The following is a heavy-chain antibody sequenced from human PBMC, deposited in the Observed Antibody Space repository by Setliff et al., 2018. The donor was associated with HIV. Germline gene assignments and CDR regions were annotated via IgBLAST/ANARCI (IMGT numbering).Heavy chain of an antibody. Sequence: SETLSLTCSVSGASVSDHHWTWIRQTAEKRLEYIGRIRFSGGSNYNPSLSSRVTMSVDTSNNQFSLRLKPVTSADTAVYYCARLRSSNGLFCLLDSWGQGTRVTVSS. CDR1: GASVSDHH. CDR3: ARLRSSNGLFCLLDS. CDR2: IRFSGGS. V-gene: IGHV4-4*07. D-gene: IGHD2-8*01. J-gene: IGHJ4*02.